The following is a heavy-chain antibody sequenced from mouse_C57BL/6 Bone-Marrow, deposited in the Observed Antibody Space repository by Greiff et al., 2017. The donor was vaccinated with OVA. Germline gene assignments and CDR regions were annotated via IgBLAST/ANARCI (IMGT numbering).Heavy chain of an antibody. J-gene: IGHJ2*01. Sequence: QVQLQQSGAELARPGASVKLSCKASGYTFTSYGISWVKQRTGQGLEWIGEIYPRSGNTYYNEKFKGKATLTADKSSSTAYMDVRSLTSEDSAVYFCARDFFDYWGQGTTLTVSS. CDR2: IYPRSGNT. CDR1: GYTFTSYG. V-gene: IGHV1-81*01. CDR3: ARDFFDY.